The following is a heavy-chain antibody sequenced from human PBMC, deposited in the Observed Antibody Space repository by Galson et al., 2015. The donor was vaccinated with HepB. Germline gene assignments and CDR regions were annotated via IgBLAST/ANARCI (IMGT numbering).Heavy chain of an antibody. D-gene: IGHD6-19*01. Sequence: SLRLSCAASGFTFSSYAMSWVRQAPGKGLEWVSAISGSGGSTYYADSVKGRFTISRDNSKNTLYLQMNSLRAEDTAVYYCAKQYHGGWSPRPYDYWGQGTLVTVSS. CDR1: GFTFSSYA. CDR2: ISGSGGST. J-gene: IGHJ4*02. CDR3: AKQYHGGWSPRPYDY. V-gene: IGHV3-23*01.